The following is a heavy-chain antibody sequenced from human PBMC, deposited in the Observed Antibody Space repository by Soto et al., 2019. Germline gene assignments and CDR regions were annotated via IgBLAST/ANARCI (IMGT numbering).Heavy chain of an antibody. D-gene: IGHD6-13*01. J-gene: IGHJ4*02. Sequence: QVQLQQWGAGLLKPSETLSLTCAVYGGSFSGYYWSWIRQPPGKGLEWIGEINHSGSTNYNPSLKRRITISVDTSKNQFSLKLSSVTAADTAVYYCARGQSSWYYWGQGTLVTVSS. CDR3: ARGQSSWYY. CDR1: GGSFSGYY. CDR2: INHSGST. V-gene: IGHV4-34*01.